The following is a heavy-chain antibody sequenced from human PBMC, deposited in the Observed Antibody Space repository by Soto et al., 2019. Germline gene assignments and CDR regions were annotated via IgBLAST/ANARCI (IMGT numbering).Heavy chain of an antibody. V-gene: IGHV4-39*01. CDR1: GGSIGGSTHY. CDR3: AKWRPSDYGSDPGFGWYFEL. J-gene: IGHJ2*01. Sequence: QLQLQESGPGLVKPSETLSLTCTVSGGSIGGSTHYWSWVRQPPGRGLEWIGSFYFSGNTYYTPSLRSRVTIFADTYKNQFSLRLSSVTAADTAVYYCAKWRPSDYGSDPGFGWYFELWGRGALVTVSS. CDR2: FYFSGNT. D-gene: IGHD3-10*01.